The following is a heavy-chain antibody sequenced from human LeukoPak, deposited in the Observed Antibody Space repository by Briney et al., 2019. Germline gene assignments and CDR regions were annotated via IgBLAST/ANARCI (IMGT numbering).Heavy chain of an antibody. CDR1: GFSFRNYE. V-gene: IGHV3-48*03. CDR3: ARGPIVTVDY. J-gene: IGHJ4*02. Sequence: GGSLRLSCAASGFSFRNYEMTWVRQAPGKGLEWLSYISKSGSPIYYADSVKGRFTISRDNAKNSLYLQMNSLRAEDTAVYYCARGPIVTVDYWGQGTLVTVSS. CDR2: ISKSGSPI. D-gene: IGHD3-16*02.